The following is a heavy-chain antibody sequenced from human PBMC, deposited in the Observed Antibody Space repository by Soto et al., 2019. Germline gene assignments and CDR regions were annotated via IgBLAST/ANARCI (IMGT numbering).Heavy chain of an antibody. D-gene: IGHD6-13*01. CDR1: GGTFSSYR. V-gene: IGHV1-69*13. CDR2: IVPIYRTA. Sequence: SVKVSCKASGGTFSSYRFNWVRQARGQGLEWLGGIVPIYRTADYAQKFQGRVTITADESTRTVYMELSSLKSHDTALYYCARDSGAKLSSSWGQGTLVTVSS. CDR3: ARDSGAKLSSS. J-gene: IGHJ4*02.